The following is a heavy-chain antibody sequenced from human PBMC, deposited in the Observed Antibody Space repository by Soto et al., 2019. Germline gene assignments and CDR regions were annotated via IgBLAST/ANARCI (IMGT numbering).Heavy chain of an antibody. Sequence: SETLSITCSVSGGTISGYYWTWIRQPAGKGLEWIGRIYSSGNTKYNPSLQSRVTMSLDTSNNQFSLRLTSVTAADTAVYYCARGQRFSDWFDPWGQGTLVTVSS. V-gene: IGHV4-4*07. CDR1: GGTISGYY. J-gene: IGHJ5*02. D-gene: IGHD3-3*01. CDR3: ARGQRFSDWFDP. CDR2: IYSSGNT.